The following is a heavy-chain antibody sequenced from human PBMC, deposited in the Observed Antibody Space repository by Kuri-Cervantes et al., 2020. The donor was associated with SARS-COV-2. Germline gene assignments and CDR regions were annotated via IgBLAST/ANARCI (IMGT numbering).Heavy chain of an antibody. V-gene: IGHV4-34*01. Sequence: GSLRLSCAVYGGSFSDYYWSWIRQPPGKGLEWIGEINHSGSTNYNPSLKSRVTISVDTSKNQFSLKLSSVTAADTAVYYCARGRDKRYSSGSYYYYGMDVWGQGTTVTVSS. CDR3: ARGRDKRYSSGSYYYYGMDV. CDR1: GGSFSDYY. J-gene: IGHJ6*02. CDR2: INHSGST. D-gene: IGHD6-19*01.